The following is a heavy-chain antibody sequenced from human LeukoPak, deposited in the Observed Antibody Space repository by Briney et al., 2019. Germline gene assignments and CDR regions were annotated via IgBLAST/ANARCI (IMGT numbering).Heavy chain of an antibody. D-gene: IGHD2-15*01. V-gene: IGHV3-23*01. J-gene: IGHJ3*02. Sequence: GGSLRLSCAASGFTFSSYAMSWVRQAPGKGLEWVSGFSVTDKTTYYADSVRGRFTISRDNSKNTLYLQMSSLRVEDTAVYYCAKAPPPYCSGGSCFDAFDIWGQGTMVTVSS. CDR2: FSVTDKTT. CDR3: AKAPPPYCSGGSCFDAFDI. CDR1: GFTFSSYA.